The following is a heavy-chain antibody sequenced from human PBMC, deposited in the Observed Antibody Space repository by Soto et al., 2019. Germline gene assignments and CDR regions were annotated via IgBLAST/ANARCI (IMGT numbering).Heavy chain of an antibody. V-gene: IGHV3-11*06. CDR3: SRGGGGGLFDL. D-gene: IGHD2-21*01. J-gene: IGHJ4*02. CDR1: GFPFSDHY. CDR2: ISPGTTYK. Sequence: PGGSLRPSCASSGFPFSDHYMSWIRRSPGKGLEFLSYISPGTTYKNYADSVKGRFTISRDNAKSSLYLQLNGLRAEDTAVYFCSRGGGGGLFDLWGQGTFVTVSS.